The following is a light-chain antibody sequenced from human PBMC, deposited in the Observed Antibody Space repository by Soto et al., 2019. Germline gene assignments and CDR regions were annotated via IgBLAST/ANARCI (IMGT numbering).Light chain of an antibody. CDR1: QGVSSN. J-gene: IGKJ1*01. CDR2: GAS. Sequence: EIGITKSPSTLSVSPGERATLSCRASQGVSSNLAWYQQKPGQAPRLLSYGASTRATGIPARFSGSGSGTEFTLTISSLQSEDFAVYYCQQYNNWPRTFGQGTKVDIK. V-gene: IGKV3-15*01. CDR3: QQYNNWPRT.